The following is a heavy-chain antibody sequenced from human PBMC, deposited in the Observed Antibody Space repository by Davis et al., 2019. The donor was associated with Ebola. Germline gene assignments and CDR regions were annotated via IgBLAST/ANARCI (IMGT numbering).Heavy chain of an antibody. D-gene: IGHD1-26*01. Sequence: LKISCAASGFTFSSYGMHWVRQAPGKGLEWVAVISYDGSNKYYADSVKGRFTISRDNSKNTLYLQMNSLRAEDTAVYYCAKSIVGATSYWGQGTLVTVSS. CDR2: ISYDGSNK. V-gene: IGHV3-30*18. CDR1: GFTFSSYG. CDR3: AKSIVGATSY. J-gene: IGHJ4*02.